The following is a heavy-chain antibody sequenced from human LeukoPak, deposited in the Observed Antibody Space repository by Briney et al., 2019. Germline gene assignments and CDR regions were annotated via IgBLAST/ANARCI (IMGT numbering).Heavy chain of an antibody. CDR2: ISSSSSYI. CDR1: GFTFSSYS. Sequence: PGGSLRLSCAASGFTFSSYSMNWVRRAPGKGLEWVSSISSSSSYIYYADSVKGRFTISRDNAKNSLYLQMNSLRAEDTAVYYCARDEVATISLDYWGQGTLVTVSS. V-gene: IGHV3-21*01. D-gene: IGHD5-12*01. J-gene: IGHJ4*02. CDR3: ARDEVATISLDY.